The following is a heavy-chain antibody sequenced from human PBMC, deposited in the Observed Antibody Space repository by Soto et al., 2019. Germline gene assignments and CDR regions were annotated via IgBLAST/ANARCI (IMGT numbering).Heavy chain of an antibody. V-gene: IGHV3-30*18. CDR1: GFTFSSYG. J-gene: IGHJ6*02. CDR2: ISYDGSNK. CDR3: GEGAGTRYYYYGMAV. Sequence: QVQLVESGGGVVQPGRSLRLSCAASGFTFSSYGMHWVRQAPGKGLEWVAVISYDGSNKYYADSVKGRFTISRDNSKDSLYLQRNSLRAEETAVYYCGEGAGTRYYYYGMAVWGQGTTVTVSS. D-gene: IGHD3-10*01.